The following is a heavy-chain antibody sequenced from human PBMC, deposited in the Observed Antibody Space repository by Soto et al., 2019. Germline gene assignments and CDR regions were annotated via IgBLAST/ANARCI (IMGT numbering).Heavy chain of an antibody. V-gene: IGHV4-31*03. J-gene: IGHJ4*02. CDR2: IYYSGST. CDR3: AREKQLWPPYFDY. Sequence: SETLSLTCTVSGGSISSGGYYWSWIRQHPGKGLEWIGYIYYSGSTYYNPSLKSRVTISVDTSKNQFSLKLSSVTAADTAVYYCAREKQLWPPYFDYWGQGTLVTVSS. CDR1: GGSISSGGYY. D-gene: IGHD5-18*01.